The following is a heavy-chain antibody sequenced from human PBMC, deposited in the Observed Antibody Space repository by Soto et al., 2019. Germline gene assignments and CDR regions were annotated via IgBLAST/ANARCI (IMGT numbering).Heavy chain of an antibody. D-gene: IGHD6-19*01. CDR1: VGPFSSYA. CDR2: IIPIFGTP. J-gene: IGHJ4*02. CDR3: AMILVELKCGWYD. V-gene: IGHV1-69*06. Sequence: VPCTESVGPFSSYANSWLRHAPGHGLAWMGGIIPIFGTPNYAQKFQGRVTITADKATSTAYMELGSLRSEDTAVYDWAMILVELKCGWYDRGQGKLVSV.